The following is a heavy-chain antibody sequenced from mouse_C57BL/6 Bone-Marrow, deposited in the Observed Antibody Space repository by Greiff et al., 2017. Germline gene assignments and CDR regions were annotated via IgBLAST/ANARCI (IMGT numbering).Heavy chain of an antibody. J-gene: IGHJ3*01. CDR3: AKKATSYYDYEFAY. CDR1: GFSLTSYG. CDR2: IWSGGST. Sequence: QVQLKESGPGLVQPSQSLSITCTVSGFSLTSYGVHWVRQPPGKGLEWLGVIWSGGSTDSHADFISRLSISKDNSKSQVFFNMNSLRADDTAIYYCAKKATSYYDYEFAYWGQGTLVTVSA. V-gene: IGHV2-4*01. D-gene: IGHD2-4*01.